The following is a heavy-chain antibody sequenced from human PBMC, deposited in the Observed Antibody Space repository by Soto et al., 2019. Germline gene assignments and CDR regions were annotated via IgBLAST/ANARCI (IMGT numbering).Heavy chain of an antibody. J-gene: IGHJ6*03. D-gene: IGHD1-7*01. CDR2: ISAYNGNT. CDR3: ARDGITGTTSDSSGYYYYYMDV. CDR1: GYTFTSYG. Sequence: QVQLVQSGAEVKKPGASVKVSCKASGYTFTSYGISWVRQAPGQGLEWMGWISAYNGNTNYAQKLQGRVTMTTDTSTSTAYMEVRSLRSDDTAVYYCARDGITGTTSDSSGYYYYYMDVWGKGTTVTVSS. V-gene: IGHV1-18*01.